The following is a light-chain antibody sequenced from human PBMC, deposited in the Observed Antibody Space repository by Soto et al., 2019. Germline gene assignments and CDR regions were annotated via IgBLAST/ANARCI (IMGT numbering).Light chain of an antibody. CDR3: QQLNSYPIT. CDR1: QNIDAW. J-gene: IGKJ5*01. V-gene: IGKV1-5*03. CDR2: KAS. Sequence: IQMTQSPSTLSASVGDRVTITCRASQNIDAWLAWYQQKPGKAPKVLIYKASSLESGVPSRFSGSGSGTDFTLTISSLQSEDFATYYCQQLNSYPITFGQGTRLEIK.